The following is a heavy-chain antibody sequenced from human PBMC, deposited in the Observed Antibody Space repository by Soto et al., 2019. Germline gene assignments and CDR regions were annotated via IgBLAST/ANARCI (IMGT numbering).Heavy chain of an antibody. CDR3: AKEGTPYTSSHLDN. CDR1: GFTFRPFG. Sequence: QVQLVESGGGVVQPGRSRSLSCVASGFTFRPFGMKWVRQVPGKGLEWVAVVSHDGIIQHYADSVKGRFSISRDNFKNTVYLQMYRLRPDDTAVYYCAKEGTPYTSSHLDNWGQGTLVTVSS. CDR2: VSHDGIIQ. D-gene: IGHD6-19*01. V-gene: IGHV3-30*18. J-gene: IGHJ4*02.